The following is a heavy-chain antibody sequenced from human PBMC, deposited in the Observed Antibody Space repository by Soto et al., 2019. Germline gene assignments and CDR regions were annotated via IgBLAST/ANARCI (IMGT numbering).Heavy chain of an antibody. CDR2: ISGSGGST. J-gene: IGHJ6*02. CDR3: AKDFGVYSSSWYQLVGWYYGMDV. CDR1: GFTFSSYA. D-gene: IGHD6-13*01. Sequence: GGSLSLSCAASGFTFSSYAMSWVRQAPGKGLEWVSAISGSGGSTYYADSVKGRFTISRDNSKNTLYLQMNSLRAEDTAVYYCAKDFGVYSSSWYQLVGWYYGMDVWGQGTTVTVSS. V-gene: IGHV3-23*01.